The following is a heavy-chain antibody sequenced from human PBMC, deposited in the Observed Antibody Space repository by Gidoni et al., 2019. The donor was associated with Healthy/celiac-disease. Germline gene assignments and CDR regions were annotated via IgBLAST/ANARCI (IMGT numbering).Heavy chain of an antibody. V-gene: IGHV3-48*02. CDR2: ISSSSSTI. Sequence: EVQLVESGGGLVQPGGSLRPSCAASGFTFSSSSMTWVRQSPGKGLEGVSYISSSSSTIYYADSVKGRFNISRDNAKNSLYLQMNSLRDEDTAVYYCARGGRDYYDSSGYYYFGYFDYWGQGTLVTVSS. CDR1: GFTFSSSS. D-gene: IGHD3-22*01. CDR3: ARGGRDYYDSSGYYYFGYFDY. J-gene: IGHJ4*02.